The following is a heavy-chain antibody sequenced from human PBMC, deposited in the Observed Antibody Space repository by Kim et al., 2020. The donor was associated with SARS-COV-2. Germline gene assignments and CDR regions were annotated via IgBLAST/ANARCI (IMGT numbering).Heavy chain of an antibody. CDR2: IYPDSGGT. CDR1: GYTFNIYY. Sequence: ASVKVSCKASGYTFNIYYIHWVRQAPGHGLEWVGWIYPDSGGTNVAPKFQGRVTMTTDTSINTAYMELSRLRSDDTAVYYCACTYYYGMDVWGQGTTVTVSS. D-gene: IGHD3-16*01. V-gene: IGHV1-2*02. CDR3: ACTYYYGMDV. J-gene: IGHJ6*02.